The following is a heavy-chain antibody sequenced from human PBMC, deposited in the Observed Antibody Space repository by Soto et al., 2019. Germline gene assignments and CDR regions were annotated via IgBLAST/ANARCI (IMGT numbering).Heavy chain of an antibody. V-gene: IGHV3-21*01. CDR3: ARDRSADRFVQYFQH. CDR2: ISSGSDSI. D-gene: IGHD6-19*01. Sequence: PGGSLNLSCAASGFIFTSYSMVWVRLAPGKGLEWVASISSGSDSIFYADSVKGRFTVSRDNAKNSLFLQMNNLRAEDTAVYFCARDRSADRFVQYFQHWGQGTQVTVSS. CDR1: GFIFTSYS. J-gene: IGHJ1*01.